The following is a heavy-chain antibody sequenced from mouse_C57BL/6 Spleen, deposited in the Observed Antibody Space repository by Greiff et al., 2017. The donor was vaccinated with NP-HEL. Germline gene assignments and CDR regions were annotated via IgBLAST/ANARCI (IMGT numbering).Heavy chain of an antibody. CDR3: ARSAYYSNCGYFEV. V-gene: IGHV1-20*01. Sequence: VQLQQSGPELVKPGDSVKISCKASGYSFTGYFMNWVMQSHGKSLEWIGRINPYNGDTFYNQKFKGKATLTVDKSSSTAHMELRSLTSEDSAVYYCARSAYYSNCGYFEVWGTGTTVTVSS. J-gene: IGHJ1*03. D-gene: IGHD2-5*01. CDR1: GYSFTGYF. CDR2: INPYNGDT.